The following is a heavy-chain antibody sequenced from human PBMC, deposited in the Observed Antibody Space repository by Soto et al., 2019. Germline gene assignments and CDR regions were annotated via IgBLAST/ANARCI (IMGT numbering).Heavy chain of an antibody. Sequence: EVQLLESGGGLVQPGGSLRLSCAASGFTFSSYAMTWVRQAPGKGLEWVSGISVGGGNTYYADFVKVRFTIARDNFKDAQYLQFNSLRSEDSGVYFCANRAVGSGGPFDCWGQGTLVTVSS. V-gene: IGHV3-23*01. D-gene: IGHD6-19*01. CDR3: ANRAVGSGGPFDC. J-gene: IGHJ4*02. CDR1: GFTFSSYA. CDR2: ISVGGGNT.